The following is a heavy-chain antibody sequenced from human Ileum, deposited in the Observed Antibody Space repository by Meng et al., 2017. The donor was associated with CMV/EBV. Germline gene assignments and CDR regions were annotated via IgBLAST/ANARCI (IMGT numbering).Heavy chain of an antibody. CDR2: IYQSGST. CDR1: GYSINSGYY. J-gene: IGHJ6*02. CDR3: ARADYSNYYYYGMDV. V-gene: IGHV4-38-2*02. Sequence: SETLSLTCTVSGYSINSGYYWAWIRQTPGKGLEWIASIYQSGSTNYNPSLKSRVTISVDTSKNQFSLKLSSVTAADTAVYYCARADYSNYYYYGMDVWGQGTTVTVSS. D-gene: IGHD4-11*01.